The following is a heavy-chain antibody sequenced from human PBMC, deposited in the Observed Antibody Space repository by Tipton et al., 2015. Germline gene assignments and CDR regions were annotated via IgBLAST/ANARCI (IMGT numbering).Heavy chain of an antibody. CDR2: ISSGGST. V-gene: IGHV4-4*07. J-gene: IGHJ3*02. D-gene: IGHD6-19*01. CDR3: ARNSGWPENAFNI. CDR1: GGSISSEY. Sequence: TLSLTCTVSGGSISSEYWSWIRQPAGKGLEWIGRISSGGSTNYNPSLSSRVTMSVDTSKTQFSLKLTSVTAADTAVYYCARNSGWPENAFNIWGQGTMVTVSS.